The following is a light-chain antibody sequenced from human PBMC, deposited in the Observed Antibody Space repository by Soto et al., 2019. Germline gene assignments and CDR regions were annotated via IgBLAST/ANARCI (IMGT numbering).Light chain of an antibody. CDR2: GAS. CDR1: QSVSSSS. J-gene: IGKJ2*01. CDR3: QQYGSSPYT. V-gene: IGKV3-20*01. Sequence: EIVLTQSPGTLSLSPGERATLCCRASQSVSSSSLAWYQQKPGQAPRLLIYGASSRATGIPDRFSGSGSGTDFTLTISRLEPEDFAVFYCQQYGSSPYTFGQGTKLEIK.